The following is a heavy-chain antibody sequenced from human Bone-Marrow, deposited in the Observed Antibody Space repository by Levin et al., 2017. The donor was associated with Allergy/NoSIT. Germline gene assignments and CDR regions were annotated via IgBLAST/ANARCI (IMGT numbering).Heavy chain of an antibody. CDR1: GGSFSSYP. D-gene: IGHD3-22*01. J-gene: IGHJ3*01. V-gene: IGHV1-69*04. CDR2: IIPMPGIT. CDR3: ARAFYYDSSGNYRSAFDL. Sequence: SVKVSCKASGGSFSSYPINWVRQAPGQGLEWMGRIIPMPGITNYTQNFQERVTITADRSTSTAYMELSSLRSEDTAVYYCARAFYYDSSGNYRSAFDLWGQGTRVTVSS.